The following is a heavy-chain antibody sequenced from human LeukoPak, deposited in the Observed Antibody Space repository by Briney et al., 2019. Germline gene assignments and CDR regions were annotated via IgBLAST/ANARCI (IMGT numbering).Heavy chain of an antibody. Sequence: GGSLRLSCAASGFTFSSYAMSWVRQAPGKGLEWVSAISGSGGSTYYADSVKGRFTISRDNSKNALYLQMNSLRAEDTAVYYCAKENYDFWSGYAYYFDYWGQGTLVTVSS. CDR2: ISGSGGST. D-gene: IGHD3-3*01. V-gene: IGHV3-23*01. CDR3: AKENYDFWSGYAYYFDY. CDR1: GFTFSSYA. J-gene: IGHJ4*02.